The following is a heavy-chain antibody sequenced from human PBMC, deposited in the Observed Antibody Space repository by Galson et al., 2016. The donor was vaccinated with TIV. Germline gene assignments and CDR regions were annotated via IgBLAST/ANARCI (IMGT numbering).Heavy chain of an antibody. D-gene: IGHD3-10*01. CDR2: IKNRDYGGTT. CDR1: GFSFKNAW. J-gene: IGHJ3*01. CDR3: AKDRITWTLRGAFDV. Sequence: GFSFKNAWMSWVRQAPGKGLDWVGRIKNRDYGGTTDYAEPVKGRFTISRDDAKDTLYLQMSSLRGEDTAVYYCAKDRITWTLRGAFDVWGQGTMVTVSS. V-gene: IGHV3-15*01.